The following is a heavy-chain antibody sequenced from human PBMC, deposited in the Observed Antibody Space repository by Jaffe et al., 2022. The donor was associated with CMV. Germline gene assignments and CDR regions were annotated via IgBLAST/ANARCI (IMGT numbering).Heavy chain of an antibody. Sequence: QVHLVQSGAEVKKPGASVKVSCRASGYTFSTSDINWVRQAPGQGLEWMGWMSPVSGLTGSAQKFQGRVSMTRNISMGTAYMELSSLRSEDTAVYYCARRPHGDVYLYYSMDIWGQGTMVTVSS. CDR2: MSPVSGLT. V-gene: IGHV1-8*02. D-gene: IGHD3-16*01. CDR1: GYTFSTSD. J-gene: IGHJ6*02. CDR3: ARRPHGDVYLYYSMDI.